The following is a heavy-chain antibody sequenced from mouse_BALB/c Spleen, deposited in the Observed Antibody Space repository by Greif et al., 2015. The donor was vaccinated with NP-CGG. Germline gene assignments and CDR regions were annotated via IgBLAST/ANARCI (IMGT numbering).Heavy chain of an antibody. CDR1: GYTFTSYY. Sequence: QVHVKQSGPELVKPGASVRISCKASGYTFTSYYIHWVMQRPGQGLEWIGWIYPGNVNTKYNKNFKGKATLTADESSSTAFMQLSSLTSEDSALYFCTRDTMDYWGQGTSVTVSS. CDR3: TRDTMDY. CDR2: IYPGNVNT. J-gene: IGHJ4*01. V-gene: IGHV1S56*01.